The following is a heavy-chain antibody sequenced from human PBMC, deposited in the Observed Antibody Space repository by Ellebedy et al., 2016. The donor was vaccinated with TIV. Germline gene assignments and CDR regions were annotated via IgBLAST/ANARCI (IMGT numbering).Heavy chain of an antibody. CDR3: ARSGVPLGVLRKTYGLPFDH. V-gene: IGHV4-59*08. D-gene: IGHD4-17*01. Sequence: SETLSLTXAVSGDSVGLSYWSWIRQPPGKGLEWIGFIYYTGSTTYNPSLNSRVTISLDTSKNSFSLKMNSLTAADTAVYFCARSGVPLGVLRKTYGLPFDHWGQGTLVSVSS. J-gene: IGHJ4*02. CDR1: GDSVGLSY. CDR2: IYYTGST.